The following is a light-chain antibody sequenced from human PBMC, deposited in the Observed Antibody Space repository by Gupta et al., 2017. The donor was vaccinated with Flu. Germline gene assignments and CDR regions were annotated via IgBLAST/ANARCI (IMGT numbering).Light chain of an antibody. CDR2: AAS. Sequence: SSTCRASQGISSWLAWYQQKPGKAPKLLIYAASSLQSGVPSRCSGSGAWTDFTLTISSLQPEDFATYYCQQANSCPPLTFGGGTKVEIK. V-gene: IGKV1-12*01. CDR1: QGISSW. CDR3: QQANSCPPLT. J-gene: IGKJ4*01.